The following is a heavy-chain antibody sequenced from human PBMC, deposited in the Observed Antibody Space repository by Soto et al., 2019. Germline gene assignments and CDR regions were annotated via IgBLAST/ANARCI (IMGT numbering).Heavy chain of an antibody. Sequence: QLQLQESGPGLVKHSETLSLTCTVSGGSISSSSYYWGWIRQPPGKGLEWIGSIFYSGSTYYNPSLKSRVPISVDTSKNQFSLKLSSVTAADTAVYYCARHLTYCSAGSCYSDFPYYGMDVWGQGTTVTVSS. J-gene: IGHJ6*02. CDR2: IFYSGST. D-gene: IGHD2-15*01. CDR1: GGSISSSSYY. CDR3: ARHLTYCSAGSCYSDFPYYGMDV. V-gene: IGHV4-39*01.